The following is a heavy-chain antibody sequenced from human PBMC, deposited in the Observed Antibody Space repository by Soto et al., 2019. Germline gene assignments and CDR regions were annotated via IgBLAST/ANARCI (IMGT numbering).Heavy chain of an antibody. D-gene: IGHD2-15*01. J-gene: IGHJ6*02. CDR1: GFIFSNFG. Sequence: PGGSLRLSCAASGFIFSNFGMTWVRQAPGKGLEWVSVISGSGDNTFYAGSVKGRFTISRDNSKNILYLQMSSLRAEDTAVYSCAKAKTSGGTYYAAMDVWGQGTTVTVSS. V-gene: IGHV3-23*01. CDR3: AKAKTSGGTYYAAMDV. CDR2: ISGSGDNT.